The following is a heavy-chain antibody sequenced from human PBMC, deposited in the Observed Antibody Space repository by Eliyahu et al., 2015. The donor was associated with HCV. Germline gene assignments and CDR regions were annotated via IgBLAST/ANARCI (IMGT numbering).Heavy chain of an antibody. V-gene: IGHV1-2*06. CDR2: INPNSGGT. CDR1: GYTFTGXY. D-gene: IGHD3-10*01. J-gene: IGHJ5*02. CDR3: ARGHRVTMVRGVRWFDP. Sequence: QVQLVQSGAEVKKPGASVKVSCKASGYTFTGXYMPXGXKXPGKGPEWMGRINPNSGGTNYAQKFQGRVTMTRDTSISTAYMELSRLRSDDTAVYYCARGHRVTMVRGVRWFDPWGQGTLVTVSS.